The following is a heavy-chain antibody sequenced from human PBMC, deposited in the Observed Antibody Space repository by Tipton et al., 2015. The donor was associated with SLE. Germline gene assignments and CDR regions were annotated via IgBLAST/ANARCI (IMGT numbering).Heavy chain of an antibody. J-gene: IGHJ4*02. CDR3: ARGGGDSSSCQDFDR. V-gene: IGHV4-59*11. CDR1: DDPMTSHY. CDR2: IYYTGNT. Sequence: GLVKPSETLSLTCFVSDDPMTSHYWGWIRQPPGKGLEWIGNIYYTGNTFYSPSLKSRVTISVDTSKNQFSLNLSSVTAADTAVYYCARGGGDSSSCQDFDRWGQGTLVTVSS. D-gene: IGHD6-13*01.